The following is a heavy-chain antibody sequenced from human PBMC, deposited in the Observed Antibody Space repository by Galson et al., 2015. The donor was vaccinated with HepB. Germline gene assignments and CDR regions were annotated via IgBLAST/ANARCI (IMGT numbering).Heavy chain of an antibody. J-gene: IGHJ4*02. CDR3: ARSFGIGVAGKDY. CDR1: GFTFSNYG. Sequence: SLRLSCAASGFTFSNYGMHWVRQAPGKGLEWVAVISYDGMNKHYADSVKGRFTISRDNSNNTLFLQMNSLRREDTAVYYCARSFGIGVAGKDYWGQGTLVTVSS. CDR2: ISYDGMNK. V-gene: IGHV3-30*03. D-gene: IGHD6-19*01.